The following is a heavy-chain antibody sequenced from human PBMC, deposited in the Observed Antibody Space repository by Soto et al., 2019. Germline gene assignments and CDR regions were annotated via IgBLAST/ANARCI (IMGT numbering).Heavy chain of an antibody. V-gene: IGHV1-46*01. D-gene: IGHD3-22*01. J-gene: IGHJ4*02. CDR2: INPSGGGT. Sequence: ASVKVSCKASGYTFTSYYMHWVRQAPGQGLEWMGIINPSGGGTSYAQKFQGRVTMTRDTSTSTVYMELSSLRSEDTAVYYCARDPGLGYYDSSGYKRIDYWGQGTLVTVSS. CDR3: ARDPGLGYYDSSGYKRIDY. CDR1: GYTFTSYY.